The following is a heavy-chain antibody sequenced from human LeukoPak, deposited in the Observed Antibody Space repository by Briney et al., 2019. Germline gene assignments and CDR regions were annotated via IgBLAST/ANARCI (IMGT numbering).Heavy chain of an antibody. V-gene: IGHV4-59*08. CDR2: IYYSGST. CDR3: ARGSAVAGPYYFDY. D-gene: IGHD6-19*01. CDR1: GGSISSYY. Sequence: PSETLSLTCTVSGGSISSYYWSWIRQPPGKGLEWIGYIYYSGSTNYNPSLKSRVTTSVDTSKNQFSLKLSSVTAADTAVYYCARGSAVAGPYYFDYWGQGTLVTVSS. J-gene: IGHJ4*02.